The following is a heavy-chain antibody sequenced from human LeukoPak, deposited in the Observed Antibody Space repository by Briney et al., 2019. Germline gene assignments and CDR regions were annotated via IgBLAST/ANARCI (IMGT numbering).Heavy chain of an antibody. CDR1: GYSISSGFY. V-gene: IGHV4-38-2*02. Sequence: SETLSLTCSVSGYSISSGFYWGWIRQPPGKGLEWIGSIFHSGSTYYNPFLKSRVTISVGTSKNHFSLKLSSVTAADTAVYYCASGRDGYNYGRNWFDPWGQGTLVTVSS. CDR3: ASGRDGYNYGRNWFDP. CDR2: IFHSGST. J-gene: IGHJ5*02. D-gene: IGHD5-24*01.